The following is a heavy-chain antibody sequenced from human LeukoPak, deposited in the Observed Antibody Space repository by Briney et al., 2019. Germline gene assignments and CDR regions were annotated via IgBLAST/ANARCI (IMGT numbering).Heavy chain of an antibody. Sequence: ASVKVSCKASGYTFTSYYMQWLRQAPGQGLEWMGIINPSGGSTSYAQKFQGRVTMTRDTSTSTVYMELSSLRSEDTAVYYCAREITMIVVAHPDAFDIWGQGTMVTVSS. V-gene: IGHV1-46*01. CDR1: GYTFTSYY. CDR3: AREITMIVVAHPDAFDI. J-gene: IGHJ3*02. D-gene: IGHD3-22*01. CDR2: INPSGGST.